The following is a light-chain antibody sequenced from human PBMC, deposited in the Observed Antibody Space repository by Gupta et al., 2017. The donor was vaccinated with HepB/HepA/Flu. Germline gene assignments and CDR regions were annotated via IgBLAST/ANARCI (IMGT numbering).Light chain of an antibody. Sequence: ELVLTQSPATLSLSPGAEATHSCRASHNVYTYLAWFQQRLGQAPRLLIYNASTRAAGIPARFGGSGSGTDFTLTIRSLGPEDFAVYSCQQRNDWPPGGKAFGGGTKVEIK. J-gene: IGKJ4*01. CDR1: HNVYTY. CDR2: NAS. V-gene: IGKV3-11*01. CDR3: QQRNDWPPGGKA.